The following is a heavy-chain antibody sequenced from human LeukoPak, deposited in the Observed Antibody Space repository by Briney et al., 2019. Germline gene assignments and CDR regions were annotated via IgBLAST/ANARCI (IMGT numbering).Heavy chain of an antibody. Sequence: GASVKVSCKASGYTSTSYGISWVRQAPGQGLEWMGWISAYNGNTNYAQKLQGRVTMTTDTSTSTAYMELRSLRSDDTAVYYCAINIAARPFDYWGQGTLVTVSS. V-gene: IGHV1-18*01. CDR2: ISAYNGNT. D-gene: IGHD6-6*01. J-gene: IGHJ4*02. CDR1: GYTSTSYG. CDR3: AINIAARPFDY.